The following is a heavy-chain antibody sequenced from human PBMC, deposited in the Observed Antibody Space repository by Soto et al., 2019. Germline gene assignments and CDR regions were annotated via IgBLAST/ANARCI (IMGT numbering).Heavy chain of an antibody. CDR2: ISGSGGST. CDR1: VLNFDIYA. CDR3: AQDLDYSNYETNSFDY. D-gene: IGHD4-4*01. V-gene: IGHV3-23*01. Sequence: WGSLLLCCAPYVLNFDIYAMSWVRQAPGRGLEWVSAISGSGGSTYYADSVKGRFTISRDNSKNTLYLQMNSLRAEDTPVYYCAQDLDYSNYETNSFDYWGQGTLVTVSS. J-gene: IGHJ4*02.